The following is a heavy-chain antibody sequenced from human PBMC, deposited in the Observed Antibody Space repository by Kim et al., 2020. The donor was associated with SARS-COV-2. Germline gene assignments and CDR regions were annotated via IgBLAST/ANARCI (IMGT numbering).Heavy chain of an antibody. CDR3: ARGDRGFIGYSSGLIGVSWFDP. J-gene: IGHJ5*02. CDR2: ISHSGAT. V-gene: IGHV4-61*08. CDR1: GGSVSSSGYF. D-gene: IGHD3-10*01. Sequence: SETLSLTCTVSGGSVSSSGYFWTWMRQPPGKGLEWLASISHSGATTYNPSLKGRVMLSLDTSERQISLKVMSVTYADTAVYYCARGDRGFIGYSSGLIGVSWFDPWGQGTLVTVSS.